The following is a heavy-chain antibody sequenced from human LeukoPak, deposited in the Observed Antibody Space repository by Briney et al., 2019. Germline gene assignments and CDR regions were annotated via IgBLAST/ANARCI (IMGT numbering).Heavy chain of an antibody. Sequence: GGSLRLSCAASGFTFSSYWTHWVRQAPGKGLVWVSRINSVGTTTNYADSVKGRFTISRDNAKNTLYLQMNSLRVEDTAVYYCARARGGGEGYSDYWGQGTLVTVSS. V-gene: IGHV3-74*01. D-gene: IGHD3-10*01. CDR1: GFTFSSYW. J-gene: IGHJ4*02. CDR2: INSVGTTT. CDR3: ARARGGGEGYSDY.